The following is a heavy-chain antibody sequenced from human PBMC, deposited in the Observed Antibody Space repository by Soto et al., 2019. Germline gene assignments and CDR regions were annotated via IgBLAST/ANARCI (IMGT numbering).Heavy chain of an antibody. CDR3: ARVNYGDYYYGMDV. J-gene: IGHJ6*02. CDR2: ISYTGSA. D-gene: IGHD4-17*01. CDR1: GGSINYSY. Sequence: TSETLSLTCTVCGGSINYSYWTWIRQPPGQGLEWIGYISYTGSANYNASLKSRLTISVDTSKTQFSLKLSSVTAADTALYYCARVNYGDYYYGMDVWGQGTTVTVSS. V-gene: IGHV4-59*01.